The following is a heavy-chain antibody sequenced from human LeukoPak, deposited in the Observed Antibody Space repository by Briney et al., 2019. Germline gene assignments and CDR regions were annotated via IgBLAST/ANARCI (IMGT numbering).Heavy chain of an antibody. CDR3: AVLRGVVVPAAMERAYYYYYGMDV. CDR2: ISGRGDST. D-gene: IGHD2-2*01. Sequence: GGSLRLSCAGSGFTFSNYAMTWVRQAPGKGLEWVSAISGRGDSTYYADSVQGRFTISRDNAKNSLYLQMNSLRAEDTAVYYCAVLRGVVVPAAMERAYYYYYGMDVWGQGTTVTVSS. CDR1: GFTFSNYA. V-gene: IGHV3-23*01. J-gene: IGHJ6*02.